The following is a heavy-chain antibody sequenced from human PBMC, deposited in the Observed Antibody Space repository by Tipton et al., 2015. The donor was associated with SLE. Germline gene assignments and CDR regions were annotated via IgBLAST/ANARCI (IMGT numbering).Heavy chain of an antibody. D-gene: IGHD2-15*01. CDR3: ARGSVVADDF. CDR2: IYYTGST. V-gene: IGHV4-39*07. J-gene: IGHJ4*02. Sequence: TLSLTCTVSGASTSSGRYYWVWIRQSPGGGLEWIGSIYYTGSTYYSPSLKSRVTISVDTSKNLFSLNVDSVTAADTAVYYCARGSVVADDFWGQGTLVTVSS. CDR1: GASTSSGRYY.